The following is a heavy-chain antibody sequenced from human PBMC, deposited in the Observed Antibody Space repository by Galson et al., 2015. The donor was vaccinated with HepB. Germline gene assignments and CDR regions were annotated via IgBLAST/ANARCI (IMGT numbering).Heavy chain of an antibody. CDR1: GYTFTSYG. CDR2: ISAYNGNT. Sequence: SVKVSCKASGYTFTSYGISWVRQAPGQGLEWMGWISAYNGNTNYAQKLQGRVTMTTDTSTSTAYMELRSLRSDDTAVYYCARDPLRFLEWLSASNWFDPWGQGTLVTVSS. CDR3: ARDPLRFLEWLSASNWFDP. J-gene: IGHJ5*02. D-gene: IGHD3-3*01. V-gene: IGHV1-18*04.